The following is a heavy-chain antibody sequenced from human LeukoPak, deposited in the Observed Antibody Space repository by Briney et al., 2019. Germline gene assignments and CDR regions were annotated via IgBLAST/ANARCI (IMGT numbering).Heavy chain of an antibody. J-gene: IGHJ4*02. Sequence: GGSLRLSCAASGFTFSSYGMNWVRQAPGKRLEWVSYISSSSASIYYADSVKGRFTISRDNAENSLYLQMSSLRDEDTAVYYCASAMRSGYGYWGQGTLVTVSS. CDR2: ISSSSASI. V-gene: IGHV3-48*02. D-gene: IGHD5-12*01. CDR3: ASAMRSGYGY. CDR1: GFTFSSYG.